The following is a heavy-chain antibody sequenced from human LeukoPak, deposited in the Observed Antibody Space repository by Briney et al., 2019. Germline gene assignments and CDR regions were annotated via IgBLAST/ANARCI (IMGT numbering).Heavy chain of an antibody. D-gene: IGHD2-2*01. CDR3: ASKGSYCSSTSCYNWFDP. J-gene: IGHJ5*02. Sequence: GGSLRLSCAASGFTFSSHGMSWVRQAPGKGLEWVSTISGSGDYTYYADSVKGRFTISRDNSKNTLYLQMNSLRAEDTAVYYCASKGSYCSSTSCYNWFDPWGQGTLVTVSS. CDR1: GFTFSSHG. V-gene: IGHV3-23*01. CDR2: ISGSGDYT.